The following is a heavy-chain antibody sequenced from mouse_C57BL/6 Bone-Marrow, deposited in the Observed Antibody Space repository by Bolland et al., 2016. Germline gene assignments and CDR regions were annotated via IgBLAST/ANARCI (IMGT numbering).Heavy chain of an antibody. Sequence: KGRFTISRDNAKNTLYLQMSRLKSEDTAMYYCASHYYYGGMDYWGQGTLV. V-gene: IGHV5-12*01. CDR3: ASHYYYGGMDY. D-gene: IGHD1-1*01. J-gene: IGHJ3*01.